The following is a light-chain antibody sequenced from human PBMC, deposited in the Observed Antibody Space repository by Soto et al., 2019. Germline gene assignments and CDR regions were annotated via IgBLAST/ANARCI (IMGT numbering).Light chain of an antibody. J-gene: IGLJ1*01. CDR3: AAWDDSLNGPYV. Sequence: QLVLTQPPSASGTPGQRVTISCCGSSSNIGSNTVNWYQQLPGTAPKLLIYNNNQRPSGVPDRLSGSKSGTSASLAISGLQSEDEADYYCAAWDDSLNGPYVFGTGTKLTVL. CDR1: SSNIGSNT. V-gene: IGLV1-44*01. CDR2: NNN.